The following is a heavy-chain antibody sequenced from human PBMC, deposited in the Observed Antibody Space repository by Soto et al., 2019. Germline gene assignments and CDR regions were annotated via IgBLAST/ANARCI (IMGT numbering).Heavy chain of an antibody. CDR1: GYTFTSCG. J-gene: IGHJ4*02. CDR2: ISAYNGNT. V-gene: IGHV1-18*04. D-gene: IGHD1-26*01. CDR3: ARDSWDPGATYFDY. Sequence: AASVKVCCKASGYTFTSCGSSWVRQAPGQGLEWMGWISAYNGNTNYAQKLQGRVTMTTDTSTSTAYMELRSLRSDDTAVYYCARDSWDPGATYFDYWGQATLVTLSS.